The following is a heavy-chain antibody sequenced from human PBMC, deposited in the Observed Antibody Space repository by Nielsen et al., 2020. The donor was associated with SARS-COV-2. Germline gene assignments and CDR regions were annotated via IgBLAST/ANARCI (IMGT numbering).Heavy chain of an antibody. J-gene: IGHJ6*02. Sequence: GESLKISCAASGFTFSTYARSWVRQAPGKGLDWVSVIYTDGSTSHADSVKGRFTISRDNSKNTLYLQMNSLRAEDTAVYYCARDNWGRMDVWGQGTTVTVSS. D-gene: IGHD7-27*01. V-gene: IGHV3-66*01. CDR3: ARDNWGRMDV. CDR1: GFTFSTYA. CDR2: IYTDGST.